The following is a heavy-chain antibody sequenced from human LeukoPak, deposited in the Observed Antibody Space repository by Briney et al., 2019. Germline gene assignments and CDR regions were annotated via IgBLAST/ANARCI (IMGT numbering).Heavy chain of an antibody. CDR2: ISFSGGNT. Sequence: GGSLRLSCVASGYTFSTYAMNWVRQAPGKGLQWVSVISFSGGNTNYADSVRGRFTMSRDNSKNTLYLQMNSLRAEDTAVYYCARESGLRSGQIDYWGQGTLVTVSS. D-gene: IGHD5-12*01. V-gene: IGHV3-23*01. CDR1: GYTFSTYA. CDR3: ARESGLRSGQIDY. J-gene: IGHJ4*02.